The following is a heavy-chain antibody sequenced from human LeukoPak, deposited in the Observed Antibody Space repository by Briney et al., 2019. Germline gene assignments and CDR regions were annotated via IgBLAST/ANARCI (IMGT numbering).Heavy chain of an antibody. J-gene: IGHJ4*02. D-gene: IGHD3-10*01. CDR3: ARGARITMVRGVRFDY. CDR2: INHSGST. Sequence: PSETLSLTCAVYGGSFSGYYWSWIRQPPGKGLEWIGEINHSGSTNYNPSLKSRVTISVDTSKNQFSLKLSSVTAADTAVYYCARGARITMVRGVRFDYWGQGTLVTVSS. CDR1: GGSFSGYY. V-gene: IGHV4-34*01.